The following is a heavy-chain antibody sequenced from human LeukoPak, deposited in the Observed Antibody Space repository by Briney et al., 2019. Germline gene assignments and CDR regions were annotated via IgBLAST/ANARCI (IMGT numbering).Heavy chain of an antibody. J-gene: IGHJ6*03. CDR1: GYTFTGYY. CDR3: ARAGERFLEWLLYGVTTRRGYYYYYMDV. Sequence: RASVKVSCKASGYTFTGYYMHWVRQAPGQGLEWMGGIIPIFGTANYAQKFQGRVTITADKFTSTAYMELSSLRSENTAVYYCARAGERFLEWLLYGVTTRRGYYYYYMDVWGKGTTVTVSS. CDR2: IIPIFGTA. V-gene: IGHV1-69*06. D-gene: IGHD3-3*01.